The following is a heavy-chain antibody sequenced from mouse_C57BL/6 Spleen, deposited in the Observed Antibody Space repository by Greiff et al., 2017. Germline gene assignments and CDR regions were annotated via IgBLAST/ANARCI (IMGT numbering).Heavy chain of an antibody. J-gene: IGHJ3*01. CDR2: IYPGDGDT. D-gene: IGHD1-1*01. V-gene: IGHV1-80*01. CDR1: GYAFSSYW. CDR3: ARGAFYYYGSGAY. Sequence: VQLVESGAELVKPGASVKISCKASGYAFSSYWMNWVKQRPGKGLEWIGQIYPGDGDTKHNGKFKGKATLTADKSSSTAYMQLSSLTSEDSAVYFCARGAFYYYGSGAYWGQGTLVTVSA.